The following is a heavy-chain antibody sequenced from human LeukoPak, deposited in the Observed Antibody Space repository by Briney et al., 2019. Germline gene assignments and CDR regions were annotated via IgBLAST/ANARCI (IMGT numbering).Heavy chain of an antibody. CDR2: INSDGSST. CDR3: TRGRYYFEY. CDR1: GFTFSTYW. V-gene: IGHV3-74*01. Sequence: GGSLTLSCAASGFTFSTYWMHWVRQPPRKGLVWVSRINSDGSSTSYADSVKGRFTISRDNAKNTLYLQMNNLRAEDTAVYYCTRGRYYFEYWGQGTLVTVSS. D-gene: IGHD4-17*01. J-gene: IGHJ4*02.